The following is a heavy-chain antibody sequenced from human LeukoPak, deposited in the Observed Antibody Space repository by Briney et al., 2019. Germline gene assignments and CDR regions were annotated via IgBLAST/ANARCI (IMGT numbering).Heavy chain of an antibody. J-gene: IGHJ6*02. CDR2: INPNSGGT. D-gene: IGHD6-19*01. Sequence: GASVKVSCKASGYTFTGYYMHWVRQAPGQGLEWMGWINPNSGGTNYAQKFQGWVTMTRDTSISTAYMELSRLRSDDTAVYYCARGPQIAVAGTGRINYYGMDVWGQGTTVTVSS. CDR1: GYTFTGYY. V-gene: IGHV1-2*04. CDR3: ARGPQIAVAGTGRINYYGMDV.